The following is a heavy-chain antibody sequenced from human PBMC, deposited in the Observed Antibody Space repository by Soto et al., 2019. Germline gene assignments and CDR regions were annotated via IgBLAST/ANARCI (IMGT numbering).Heavy chain of an antibody. V-gene: IGHV1-69*13. Sequence: SVKVSCKASGGTFSSYAISWVRQAPGQGLEWMGGIIPIFGTANYAQKFQGRVTITADESASTAYMELSSLRSEDTAVYYCARTSHQNCSSTSCYKGYYYYGMDVWRQGTTVTVSS. CDR2: IIPIFGTA. D-gene: IGHD2-2*02. CDR3: ARTSHQNCSSTSCYKGYYYYGMDV. J-gene: IGHJ6*02. CDR1: GGTFSSYA.